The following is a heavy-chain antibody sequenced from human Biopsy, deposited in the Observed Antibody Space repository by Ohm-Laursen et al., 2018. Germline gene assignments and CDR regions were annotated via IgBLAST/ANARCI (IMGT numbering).Heavy chain of an antibody. V-gene: IGHV1-8*01. D-gene: IGHD6-6*01. J-gene: IGHJ5*02. CDR1: GYSFSTYD. CDR3: ARGYSRRVSIFEASIYWFDT. Sequence: ASVTVSCKASGYSFSTYDVNWVRQARGQGLEWMGWMIPSSGKTGYAQRIQGRVTLTMNTSISTAYMELSGLRSEDTAVYFCARGYSRRVSIFEASIYWFDTWGQGTLVTVSS. CDR2: MIPSSGKT.